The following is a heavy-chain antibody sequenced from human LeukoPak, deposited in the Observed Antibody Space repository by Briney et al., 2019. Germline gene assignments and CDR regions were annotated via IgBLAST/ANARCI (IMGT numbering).Heavy chain of an antibody. V-gene: IGHV3-74*01. CDR1: VFTFNIYW. CDR2: ISNDGSDT. J-gene: IGHJ5*02. CDR3: ARDRPHNWFDP. Sequence: PGGSLRLSCAASVFTFNIYWMHWVRPAPGKGLVWVSRISNDGSDTTYADSVKGRFTISRDNGKNTVYLQMNSLRPEDTAVYYCARDRPHNWFDPWGQGTLVTVSS.